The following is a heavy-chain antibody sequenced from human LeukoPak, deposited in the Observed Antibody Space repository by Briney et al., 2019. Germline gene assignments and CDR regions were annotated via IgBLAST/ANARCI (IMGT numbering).Heavy chain of an antibody. CDR1: GLTFSSYA. Sequence: GGSLRLSCAASGLTFSSYAMSWVRQAPGKGLEWVSAISGSGGGTYYADSVKGRFTISRDNSKNTLYLQMNSLRAEDTAVYFCAKRGIVIRGILVIGYHQEAYHYDYWGQGVLVTVSS. J-gene: IGHJ4*02. V-gene: IGHV3-23*01. CDR2: ISGSGGGT. CDR3: AKRGIVIRGILVIGYHQEAYHYDY. D-gene: IGHD3-10*01.